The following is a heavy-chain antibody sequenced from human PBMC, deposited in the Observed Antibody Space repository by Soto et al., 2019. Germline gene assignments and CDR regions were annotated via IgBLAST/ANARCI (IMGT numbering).Heavy chain of an antibody. Sequence: ASVKVSCKASGGTFSSYAISWVRQAPGQGLEWMGGIIPIFGTANYAQKFQGRVTITADESTSTAYMELSSLRSEDTAVYYCASQDPCGGDCYTPRYYFDYWGQGTLVTVSS. CDR1: GGTFSSYA. CDR3: ASQDPCGGDCYTPRYYFDY. J-gene: IGHJ4*02. D-gene: IGHD2-21*02. V-gene: IGHV1-69*13. CDR2: IIPIFGTA.